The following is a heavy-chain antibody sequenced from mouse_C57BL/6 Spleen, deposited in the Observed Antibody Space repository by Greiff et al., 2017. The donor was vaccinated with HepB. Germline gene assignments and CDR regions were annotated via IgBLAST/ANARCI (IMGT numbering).Heavy chain of an antibody. Sequence: EVKLVESEGGLVQPGSSMKLSCTASGFTFSDYYMAWVRQVPEKGLEWVANINYDGSSTYYLDSLKSRFIISRDNAKNILYLQMSSLKSEDTATYYCARVYDGYYVGYAMDYWGQGTSVTVSS. V-gene: IGHV5-16*01. CDR2: INYDGSST. D-gene: IGHD2-3*01. CDR1: GFTFSDYY. J-gene: IGHJ4*01. CDR3: ARVYDGYYVGYAMDY.